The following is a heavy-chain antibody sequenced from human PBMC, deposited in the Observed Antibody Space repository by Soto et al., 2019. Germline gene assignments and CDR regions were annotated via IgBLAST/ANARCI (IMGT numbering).Heavy chain of an antibody. V-gene: IGHV4-30-2*01. Sequence: SETLSLTCAVSGGSISSGGSSWTWIRQPPGKGLEWIGYIYHSGSTYYNPSLKSRVTISVDTSKNQFSLKLDFMTAADTAVYFCARHDGSRSTDYWGQGNLATVSS. J-gene: IGHJ4*02. CDR3: ARHDGSRSTDY. CDR2: IYHSGST. D-gene: IGHD3-10*01. CDR1: GGSISSGGSS.